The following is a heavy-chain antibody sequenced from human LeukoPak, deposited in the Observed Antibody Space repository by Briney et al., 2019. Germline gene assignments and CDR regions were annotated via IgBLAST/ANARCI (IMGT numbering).Heavy chain of an antibody. Sequence: PGGSLRLSCEASGLTFSNSWMHWVRQAPGKGLVWVSRINNEGTTISYADSVKGRFTISRDNAKNTLYLQMNNLRAEDTAVYYCARVSGLGMNEYYQHWGQGTLVTVAS. CDR1: GLTFSNSW. CDR2: INNEGTTI. D-gene: IGHD3-10*01. J-gene: IGHJ1*01. CDR3: ARVSGLGMNEYYQH. V-gene: IGHV3-74*01.